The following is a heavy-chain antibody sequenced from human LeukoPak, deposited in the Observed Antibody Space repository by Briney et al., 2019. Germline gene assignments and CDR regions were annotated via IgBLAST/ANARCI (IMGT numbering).Heavy chain of an antibody. CDR1: GFSFSRYW. J-gene: IGHJ4*02. CDR2: IKQDGSEN. Sequence: GGSLRHTCAASGFSFSRYWLSWVRQAPGKGLEWVANIKQDGSENNYVESVKGRFTISRDNAKNSLYLQTNSLRAEDTAVYYCARAGQEWFGELGFDQWGQGTLVIVSS. D-gene: IGHD3-10*01. V-gene: IGHV3-7*01. CDR3: ARAGQEWFGELGFDQ.